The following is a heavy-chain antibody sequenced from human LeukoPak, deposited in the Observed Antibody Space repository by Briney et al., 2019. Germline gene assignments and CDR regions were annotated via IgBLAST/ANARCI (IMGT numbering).Heavy chain of an antibody. Sequence: ASVKVSCKASGYTSTSNAMNWVRQAPGQGLELMGWINTNTGNPTYAQGFTGRFVFSLDTSVSTAYLQISSLKAEDTAVYYCARDNAGNIDYWGQGTLVTVSS. J-gene: IGHJ4*02. CDR2: INTNTGNP. CDR1: GYTSTSNA. D-gene: IGHD2/OR15-2a*01. V-gene: IGHV7-4-1*02. CDR3: ARDNAGNIDY.